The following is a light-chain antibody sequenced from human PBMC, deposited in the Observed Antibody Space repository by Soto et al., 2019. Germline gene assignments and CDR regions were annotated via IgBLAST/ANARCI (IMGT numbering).Light chain of an antibody. J-gene: IGKJ2*01. Sequence: ESVLTQSPDTLSLSPGERATLFCRASQSVSNSFFAWYQQRPGQAPRLLIHGIYNRAAGIPDRFSGSGSGTDFTLTISRLEPEDFVMYYCQQYSTLPHTFGPGTKLEV. V-gene: IGKV3-20*01. CDR3: QQYSTLPHT. CDR1: QSVSNSF. CDR2: GIY.